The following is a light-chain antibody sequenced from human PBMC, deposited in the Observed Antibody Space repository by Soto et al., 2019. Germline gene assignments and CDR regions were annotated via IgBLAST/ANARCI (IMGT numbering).Light chain of an antibody. Sequence: DIQMTQSPSFMYASGGDRVTGTCRATQSINRWLDWYQQKPGQAPKLLVYTTSTLASGIPSRFSGSGSGTDFTLTISSLQPEDCDTYYCQQANTCPFTFGQGTRLEIK. CDR3: QQANTCPFT. CDR1: QSINRW. V-gene: IGKV1-12*01. J-gene: IGKJ5*01. CDR2: TTS.